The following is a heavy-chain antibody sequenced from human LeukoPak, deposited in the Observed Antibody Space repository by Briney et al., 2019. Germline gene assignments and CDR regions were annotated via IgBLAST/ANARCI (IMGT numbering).Heavy chain of an antibody. J-gene: IGHJ6*03. CDR3: ATGTEEPYYYYYYMDV. CDR2: INPNSGGT. V-gene: IGHV1-2*02. Sequence: ASVKVSCKASGYTFTGYYMHWVRQAPGQGLEWMGWINPNSGGTNYAQKFQGRVTMTRNTSISTAYMELSSLRSEDTAVYYCATGTEEPYYYYYYMDVWGKGTTVTVSS. CDR1: GYTFTGYY. D-gene: IGHD1-14*01.